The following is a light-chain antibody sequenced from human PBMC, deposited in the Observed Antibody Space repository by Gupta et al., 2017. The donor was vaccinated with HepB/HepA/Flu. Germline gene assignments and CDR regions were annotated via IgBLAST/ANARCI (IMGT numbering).Light chain of an antibody. CDR2: DAS. J-gene: IGKJ4*01. V-gene: IGKV3-11*01. CDR1: QSINNY. Sequence: IVLTQSPATLSLPPGERATLSCRASQSINNYLAWYQQTPCQAPRPLIYDASNRATGIPARFIGSGSGTVFTLTISSREPEDFAIYYCQQRSDWPPLTFGGGTKLEIK. CDR3: QQRSDWPPLT.